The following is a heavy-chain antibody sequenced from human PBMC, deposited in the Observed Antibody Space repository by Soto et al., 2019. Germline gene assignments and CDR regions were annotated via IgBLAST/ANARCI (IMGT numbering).Heavy chain of an antibody. V-gene: IGHV3-13*01. CDR3: ARGTMVRGTLDPGISGPLDY. CDR1: GFTVSSYD. Sequence: EVQLVESGGGWVQPGGSLRLACAASGFTVSSYDMHWVRHVTGKGLEWVSTLGAGGDTYFPDSVKGRFTISRENAKNSLYLQMNNLGAGDTAVYYFARGTMVRGTLDPGISGPLDYWGQGTLVAVSS. CDR2: LGAGGDT. J-gene: IGHJ4*02. D-gene: IGHD3-10*01.